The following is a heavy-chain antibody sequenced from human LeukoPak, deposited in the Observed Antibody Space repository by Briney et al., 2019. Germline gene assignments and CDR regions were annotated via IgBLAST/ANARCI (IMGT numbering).Heavy chain of an antibody. CDR2: IYWDDDK. D-gene: IGHD4-17*01. J-gene: IGHJ3*02. CDR3: AHSRDGDYVGTFDI. Sequence: KGSGPTLVKPTQTLTLTCTFSGFSLSTSGVAVGWIRQPPGKALEWLALIYWDDDKRYSPSLKSRLTITKDTSKNQVVLIMTNMDPVDTATYFCAHSRDGDYVGTFDIWGQGTMVTVSS. V-gene: IGHV2-5*02. CDR1: GFSLSTSGVA.